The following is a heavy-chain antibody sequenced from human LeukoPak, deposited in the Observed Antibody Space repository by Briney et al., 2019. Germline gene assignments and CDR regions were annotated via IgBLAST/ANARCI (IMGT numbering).Heavy chain of an antibody. D-gene: IGHD6-13*01. Sequence: SETLSLTCTVSGGSIRGFSYYWGWIRQPPGKGLQWIGSVYYSGSAYYSPPLKSRVTILVDTSKNQFSLNLSSLHAADTAVYYCARTAAAAGDPFDFWGQGILVTVSS. V-gene: IGHV4-39*07. CDR2: VYYSGSA. CDR1: GGSIRGFSYY. J-gene: IGHJ4*02. CDR3: ARTAAAAGDPFDF.